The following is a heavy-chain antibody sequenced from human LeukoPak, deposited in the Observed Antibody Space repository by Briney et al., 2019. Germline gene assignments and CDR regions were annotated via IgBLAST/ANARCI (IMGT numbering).Heavy chain of an antibody. V-gene: IGHV4-59*01. CDR1: GGSISSYY. D-gene: IGHD3-3*01. J-gene: IGHJ4*02. CDR3: AREVGPLIGGFDY. CDR2: IYYSGST. Sequence: PETLSLTCTVSGGSISSYYWSWIRQPPGKGLEWIGYIYYSGSTNYNPSLKSRVTISVDTSKNQFSLKLSSVTAADTAVYYCAREVGPLIGGFDYWGQGTLVTVSS.